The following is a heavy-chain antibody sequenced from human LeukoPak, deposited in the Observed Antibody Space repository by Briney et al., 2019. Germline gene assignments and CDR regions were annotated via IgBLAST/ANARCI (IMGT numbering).Heavy chain of an antibody. CDR1: GFSVNTNY. CDR2: IRYDGSNK. Sequence: GGSLRLSCAASGFSVNTNYMTWVRQAPGKGLEWVAFIRYDGSNKYYADSVKGRFTISRDNAKNSLFLQMNSLRVEDTAVYYCASGYCSTASCFYWGQGTLVTVSP. CDR3: ASGYCSTASCFY. V-gene: IGHV3-30*02. D-gene: IGHD2-2*01. J-gene: IGHJ4*02.